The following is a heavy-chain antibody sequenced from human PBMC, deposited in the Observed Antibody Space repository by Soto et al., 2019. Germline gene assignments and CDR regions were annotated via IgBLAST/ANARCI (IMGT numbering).Heavy chain of an antibody. CDR2: VYNSGST. D-gene: IGHD6-13*01. Sequence: PSETLSLTCTVSGGSISSNYWTWIRQPPGKGLEWVGYVYNSGSTNYNPSLKSRVTISEDTSKSQFSLKVNSMTAADTAVYYCARYRREAVAGYTLDNWGQGILVTVSS. CDR3: ARYRREAVAGYTLDN. CDR1: GGSISSNY. V-gene: IGHV4-59*01. J-gene: IGHJ4*02.